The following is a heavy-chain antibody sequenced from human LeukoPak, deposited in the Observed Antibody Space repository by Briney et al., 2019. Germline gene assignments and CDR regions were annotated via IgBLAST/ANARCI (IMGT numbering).Heavy chain of an antibody. CDR3: ARDIAPSGSWWFDT. CDR2: INPNGGET. V-gene: IGHV1-2*02. Sequence: ASVKVSCKASGYTFNDYFIHWLRQAPGQGLEGMGWINPNGGETNYPQKFQGRVTMTRDTSISTADMELRWLTSDDTAMYYCARDIAPSGSWWFDTWGQGTPVTVSS. CDR1: GYTFNDYF. D-gene: IGHD6-13*01. J-gene: IGHJ5*02.